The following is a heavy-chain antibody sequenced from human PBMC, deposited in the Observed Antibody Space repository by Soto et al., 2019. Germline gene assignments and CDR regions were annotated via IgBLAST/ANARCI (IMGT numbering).Heavy chain of an antibody. CDR3: ARDGIAAAGTWAYNWFDP. CDR1: GYTFTGYY. V-gene: IGHV1-2*04. J-gene: IGHJ5*02. Sequence: ASVKVSCKASGYTFTGYYMHWVRQAPGQGLEWMGWINPNSGGTNYAQKFQGWVTMTRDTSISTAYMELSRLRSDDTAVYYCARDGIAAAGTWAYNWFDPWGQGTLVTVSS. D-gene: IGHD6-13*01. CDR2: INPNSGGT.